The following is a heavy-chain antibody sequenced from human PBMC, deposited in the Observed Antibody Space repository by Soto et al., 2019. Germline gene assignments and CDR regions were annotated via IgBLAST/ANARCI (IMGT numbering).Heavy chain of an antibody. J-gene: IGHJ4*02. Sequence: QVQLVESGGGVVQPGTSLTLSCAASGFIFSRDGMHWVRQAPGKGLEWVAVISYHGSDIYYADSVKGRFTISRDNSKNTVYLQMNSLRPEDTALYYCAKPKVADIPFDSCGQGTLVTVSS. CDR2: ISYHGSDI. V-gene: IGHV3-30*18. CDR1: GFIFSRDG. D-gene: IGHD3-9*01. CDR3: AKPKVADIPFDS.